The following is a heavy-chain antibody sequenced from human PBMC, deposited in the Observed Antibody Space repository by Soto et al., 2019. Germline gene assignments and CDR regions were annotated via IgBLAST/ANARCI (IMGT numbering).Heavy chain of an antibody. V-gene: IGHV3-30*18. J-gene: IGHJ4*02. D-gene: IGHD3-9*01. Sequence: PGGSLRLSCAASGFTFSSYGMHWVRQAPGKGLEWVAVISYDGSNKYYADSVKGQFTISRDNSKNTLYLQMNSLRAEDTAVYYCAKDESRRDYDILTGPDYWGQGTLVTVSS. CDR2: ISYDGSNK. CDR1: GFTFSSYG. CDR3: AKDESRRDYDILTGPDY.